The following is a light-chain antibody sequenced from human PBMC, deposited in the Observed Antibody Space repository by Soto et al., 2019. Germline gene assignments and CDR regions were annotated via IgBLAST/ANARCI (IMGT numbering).Light chain of an antibody. CDR1: KNDIGVYDF. J-gene: IGLJ1*01. CDR3: AAWDASLSACV. CDR2: EVV. V-gene: IGLV2-8*01. Sequence: QSALTQPPSASGSPGQSVTISCTGTKNDIGVYDFVSWYQHHPGKAPRLIIYEVVQRPSGVPDRFSGSRSGTSASLAIVGLRSEDEAVYYCAAWDASLSACVFGNGTKVTVL.